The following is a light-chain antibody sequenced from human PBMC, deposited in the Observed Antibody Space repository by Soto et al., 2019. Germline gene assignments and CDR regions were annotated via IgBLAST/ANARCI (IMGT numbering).Light chain of an antibody. CDR2: GAS. V-gene: IGKV3-20*01. CDR3: QQYGSSPYT. J-gene: IGKJ2*01. CDR1: QSVSSSY. Sequence: EIVLTQSPGTLSLSPGERATLSCRASQSVSSSYLAWYQQKPGQAPRLLIYGASSRATGIPDRFSGSGSGTDFTLIIRRLEPEDFAVYYCQQYGSSPYTFGQGTKVEIK.